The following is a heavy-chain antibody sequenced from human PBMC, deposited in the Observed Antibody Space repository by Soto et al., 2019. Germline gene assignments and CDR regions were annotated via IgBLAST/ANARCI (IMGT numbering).Heavy chain of an antibody. J-gene: IGHJ4*02. V-gene: IGHV3-23*01. CDR3: AKDPGDYRSGDDY. CDR1: GFTFSSYA. CDR2: ISGSGGST. Sequence: EVQLLESGGGLVQPGGSLRLSCAASGFTFSSYAMSWVRQAPGKGLEWVSAISGSGGSTYYADSVKGRFTISRDNSKNTLYLQMNSLRAEDTAVYNCAKDPGDYRSGDDYWGQGTLVTVSS. D-gene: IGHD4-17*01.